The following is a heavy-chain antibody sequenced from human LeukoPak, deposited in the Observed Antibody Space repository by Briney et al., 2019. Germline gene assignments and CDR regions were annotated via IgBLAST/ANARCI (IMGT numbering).Heavy chain of an antibody. CDR2: INPSGGST. D-gene: IGHD3-10*01. CDR3: ARGGGSGSYRFDY. CDR1: GYTFTNYH. J-gene: IGHJ4*02. V-gene: IGHV1-46*01. Sequence: GASVKVSCKASGYTFTNYHMNWVRQAPGQGLEWMGIINPSGGSTTNAQKFQGRVIMTRDMSTSTVYMELSSLRSEDTAVYFCARGGGSGSYRFDYWGQGTLVTVSS.